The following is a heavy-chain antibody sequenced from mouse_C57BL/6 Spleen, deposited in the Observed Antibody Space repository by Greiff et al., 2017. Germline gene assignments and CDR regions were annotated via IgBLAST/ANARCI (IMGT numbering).Heavy chain of an antibody. CDR2: IYPGDGDT. V-gene: IGHV1-80*01. CDR3: ARRKTLYAMDY. J-gene: IGHJ4*01. CDR1: GYAFSSYW. Sequence: QVQLKQSGAELVKPGASVKISCKASGYAFSSYWMNWVKQRPGKGLEWIGQIYPGDGDTNYNGKFKGKATLTADKSSSTAYMQLSSLTSEDSAVYFCARRKTLYAMDYWGQGTSVTVSS.